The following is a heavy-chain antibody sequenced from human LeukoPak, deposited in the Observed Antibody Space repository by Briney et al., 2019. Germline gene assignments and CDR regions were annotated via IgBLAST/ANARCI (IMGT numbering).Heavy chain of an antibody. CDR1: GYTFTSYG. CDR2: ISAYNGNT. J-gene: IGHJ4*02. D-gene: IGHD5-12*01. Sequence: ASVKVSFKASGYTFTSYGISWVRQAPGQGREGMGWISAYNGNTNYAQKLQGRVTMTTDTSTSTAYMELRSLRSDDTAVYYCARDSGYSGYDPFDYWGQGTLVTVSS. CDR3: ARDSGYSGYDPFDY. V-gene: IGHV1-18*01.